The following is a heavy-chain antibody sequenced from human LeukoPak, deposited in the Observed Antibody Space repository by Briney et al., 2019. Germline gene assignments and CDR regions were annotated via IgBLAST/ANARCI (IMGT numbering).Heavy chain of an antibody. CDR3: VRQAGSYAFYYYDY. D-gene: IGHD2-2*01. Sequence: PSETLSLTCTVSGGSISNYYWTWIRQPPGKGLEWIGYIYYSGSTNYNPSLKSRVTISVDTSKNQFSLKLSSVTAADTAVYYCVRQAGSYAFYYYDYWGQGTLVTVSS. V-gene: IGHV4-59*08. CDR1: GGSISNYY. J-gene: IGHJ4*02. CDR2: IYYSGST.